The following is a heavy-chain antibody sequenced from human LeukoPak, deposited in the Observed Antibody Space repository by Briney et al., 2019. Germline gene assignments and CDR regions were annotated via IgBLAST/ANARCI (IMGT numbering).Heavy chain of an antibody. V-gene: IGHV3-21*01. D-gene: IGHD3-16*01. CDR2: ISSSSSYI. CDR1: GFTFSSYS. J-gene: IGHJ6*03. CDR3: TRAGELRYMHV. Sequence: GGSLRLSCAASGFTFSSYSMNWVRQAPGKGLEWVSSISSSSSYIYYADSVKGRFTISRDNAKNSLFLQVSSLTADDTAIYYCTRAGELRYMHVWGKGTAVTVSS.